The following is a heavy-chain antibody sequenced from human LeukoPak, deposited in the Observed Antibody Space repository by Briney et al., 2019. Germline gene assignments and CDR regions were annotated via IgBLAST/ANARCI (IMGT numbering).Heavy chain of an antibody. V-gene: IGHV3-13*01. CDR1: GFVLSDYG. CDR3: VRAKRETSSRPWASGMDV. CDR2: IGSAGDK. Sequence: GGSLRLSCAASGFVLSDYGIHWVRQGIGKGLDWVSGIGSAGDKYYAGSERGRFTISRENAENFVYLQMNGLRAEDTAIYYCVRAKRETSSRPWASGMDVWGQGTTVTVSS. D-gene: IGHD6-6*01. J-gene: IGHJ6*02.